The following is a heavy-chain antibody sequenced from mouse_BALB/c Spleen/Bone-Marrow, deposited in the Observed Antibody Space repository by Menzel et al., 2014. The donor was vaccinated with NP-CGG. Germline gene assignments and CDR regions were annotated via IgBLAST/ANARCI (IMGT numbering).Heavy chain of an antibody. CDR3: ARDRFDV. J-gene: IGHJ1*01. V-gene: IGHV2-9*02. CDR2: IWAGGST. Sequence: QVQLQQSGPDLVAPSQSLSITCTVSGFSLTSYGVHWVRPPPGKGLEWLGVIWAGGSTNYNSALMSRLSISKDNSKSQVFLKMNSLQTDDTAMYYCARDRFDVWGAGTTVTVSS. CDR1: GFSLTSYG.